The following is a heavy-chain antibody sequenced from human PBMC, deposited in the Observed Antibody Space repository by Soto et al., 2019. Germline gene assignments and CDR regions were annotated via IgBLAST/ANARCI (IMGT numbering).Heavy chain of an antibody. CDR1: DGSVSSGNYY. V-gene: IGHV4-61*03. CDR3: ARDALALFDS. Sequence: KSSETLSLTCSVSDGSVSSGNYYWTWVRQPPGKGLEWIGYISSTGSTLYNPSLKSRLIISFDTSMNHFSMKLTSMTAADTAVYYCARDALALFDSWGQGTLVKVSS. D-gene: IGHD5-12*01. CDR2: ISSTGST. J-gene: IGHJ4*02.